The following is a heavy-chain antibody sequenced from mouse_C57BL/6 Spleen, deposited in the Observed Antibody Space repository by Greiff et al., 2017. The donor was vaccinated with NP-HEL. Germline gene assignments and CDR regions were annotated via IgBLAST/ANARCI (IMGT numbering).Heavy chain of an antibody. V-gene: IGHV1-9*01. J-gene: IGHJ3*01. D-gene: IGHD2-3*01. CDR3: AKIGPDDGLFAY. CDR1: GYTFTGYW. CDR2: ILPGSGST. Sequence: QVQLQQSGAELMKPGASVKLSCKATGYTFTGYWIEWVKQRPGHGLEWIGEILPGSGSTNYNEKFKGKATFTADTSSNTAYMQLSSLTTEYSAIYYCAKIGPDDGLFAYWGQGTLVTVSA.